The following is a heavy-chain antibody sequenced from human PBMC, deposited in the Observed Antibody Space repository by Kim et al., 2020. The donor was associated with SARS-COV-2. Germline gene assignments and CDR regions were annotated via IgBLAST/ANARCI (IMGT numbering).Heavy chain of an antibody. CDR2: IYPGDSDT. CDR3: VRHVDHDSSGYYY. J-gene: IGHJ4*02. V-gene: IGHV5-51*01. CDR1: GYSFSSNW. D-gene: IGHD3-22*01. Sequence: GESLKISCKGSGYSFSSNWIGWVRQMPGKGLEWMGIIYPGDSDTRYSPSFQGQVTISADKSITTAYLQWSSLKASDTAMYYCVRHVDHDSSGYYYWGQGTLVTVSS.